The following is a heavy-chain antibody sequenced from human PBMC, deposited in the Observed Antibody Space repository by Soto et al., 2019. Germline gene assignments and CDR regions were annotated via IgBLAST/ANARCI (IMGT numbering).Heavy chain of an antibody. J-gene: IGHJ6*02. V-gene: IGHV1-69*04. CDR2: IIPILGIA. CDR3: AGAPGSSYGYDYYGMDV. Sequence: ASVKVSCKASGGTFSSYAISWVRQAPGQGLEWMGRIIPILGIANYAQKFQGSVTITAGKSTSTADMELSSLRSEDTAVYYCAGAPGSSYGYDYYGMDVWGQGTTVTVSS. D-gene: IGHD5-18*01. CDR1: GGTFSSYA.